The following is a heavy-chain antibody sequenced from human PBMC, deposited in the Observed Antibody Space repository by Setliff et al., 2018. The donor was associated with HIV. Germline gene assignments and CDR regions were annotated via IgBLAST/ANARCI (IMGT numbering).Heavy chain of an antibody. J-gene: IGHJ4*02. D-gene: IGHD3-10*01. CDR1: GYTFTSYA. CDR3: ARAPFLQFFRGSPYYFDY. V-gene: IGHV7-4-1*02. Sequence: ASVKVSCKASGYTFTSYAMNWVRQAPGQGLEWLGWINTKTGNPTYVQGFPGQFVFSLDTSVSTAYLEISSLKAEDTAVYYCARAPFLQFFRGSPYYFDYWGRGSLVTVSS. CDR2: INTKTGNP.